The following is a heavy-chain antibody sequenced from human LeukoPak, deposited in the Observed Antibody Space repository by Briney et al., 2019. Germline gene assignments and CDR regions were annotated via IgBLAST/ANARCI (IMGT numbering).Heavy chain of an antibody. Sequence: ASVKVPCKASGYTFTSYDINWVRQATGQGLEWMGWMNPNSGNTGYAQKFQGRVTMTRNTSISTAYMELSSLRSEDTAVYYCARGTDSSGYYYYYYGMDVWGQGTTATVSS. CDR1: GYTFTSYD. CDR2: MNPNSGNT. J-gene: IGHJ6*02. D-gene: IGHD3-22*01. V-gene: IGHV1-8*01. CDR3: ARGTDSSGYYYYYYGMDV.